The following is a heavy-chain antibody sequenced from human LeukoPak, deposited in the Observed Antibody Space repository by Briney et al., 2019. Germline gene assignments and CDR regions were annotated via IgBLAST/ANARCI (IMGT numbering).Heavy chain of an antibody. V-gene: IGHV3-74*01. CDR1: GFTFSSSW. CDR2: IKTDGSTT. J-gene: IGHJ4*02. D-gene: IGHD2-2*01. CDR3: ARGNQQLPRSTPDY. Sequence: GGSLRLSCAVSGFTFSSSWMHWVRQAPGKGLVWVSHIKTDGSTTAYADSVKGRFTISRDNAKNTLYLQMNSLGAEDTGVYYCARGNQQLPRSTPDYWGQGTLVTVSS.